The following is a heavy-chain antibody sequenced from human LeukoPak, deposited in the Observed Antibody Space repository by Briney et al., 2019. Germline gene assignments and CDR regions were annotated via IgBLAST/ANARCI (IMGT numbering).Heavy chain of an antibody. CDR2: INPNSGGT. CDR1: GYTFTGYF. D-gene: IGHD5-12*01. J-gene: IGHJ4*02. Sequence: GASVKVSCKASGYTFTGYFMHWVRQAPGQGLEWMGWINPNSGGTNYAQKFQGRVTMTRDTSISTAYMELSRLRSDDTAVYYCARVRSSGYHEVPLDYWGQGTLVTVSS. V-gene: IGHV1-2*02. CDR3: ARVRSSGYHEVPLDY.